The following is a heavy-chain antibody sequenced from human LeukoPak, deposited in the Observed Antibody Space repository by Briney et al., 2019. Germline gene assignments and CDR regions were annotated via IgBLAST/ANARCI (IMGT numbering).Heavy chain of an antibody. V-gene: IGHV1-2*02. Sequence: ASVKVSCEASGGTFSSYAISWVRQAPGQGLEWMGWINPNSGGTNYAQKFQGRVTMTRDTSISTAYMELSRLRSDDTAVYYCARPDYYDSSGQSNWFDPWGQGTLVTVSS. J-gene: IGHJ5*02. CDR1: GGTFSSYA. CDR3: ARPDYYDSSGQSNWFDP. CDR2: INPNSGGT. D-gene: IGHD3-22*01.